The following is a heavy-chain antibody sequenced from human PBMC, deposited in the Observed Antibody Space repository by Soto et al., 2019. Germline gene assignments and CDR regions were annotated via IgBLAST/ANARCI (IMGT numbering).Heavy chain of an antibody. V-gene: IGHV1-46*01. CDR1: GYTFTSYY. Sequence: GASVKVSCKASGYTFTSYYMHWVRQAPGQGLEWMGIINPSGGSTSYAQKLQGRVTMTRDTSTSTVYMELSSLRSEDTAVYYCARGTIFGVVIRPPMDVWGQGTTVTVSS. J-gene: IGHJ6*02. D-gene: IGHD3-3*01. CDR2: INPSGGST. CDR3: ARGTIFGVVIRPPMDV.